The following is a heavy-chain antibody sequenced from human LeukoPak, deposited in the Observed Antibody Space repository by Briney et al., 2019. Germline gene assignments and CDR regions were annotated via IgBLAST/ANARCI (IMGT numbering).Heavy chain of an antibody. Sequence: PSETLSLTCTVSGGPIRSYFWSWLRQPPGKGLEWIGYIWDTEITDYNPSLKSRVTISLDTSKNHFSLKLRSVTAADTALYFCARGLVLATDDAFDIWGQGTLVTVSS. CDR1: GGPIRSYF. CDR3: ARGLVLATDDAFDI. D-gene: IGHD5-12*01. CDR2: IWDTEIT. V-gene: IGHV4-59*01. J-gene: IGHJ3*02.